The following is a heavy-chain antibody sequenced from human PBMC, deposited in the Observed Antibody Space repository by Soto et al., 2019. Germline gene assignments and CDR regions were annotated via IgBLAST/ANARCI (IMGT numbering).Heavy chain of an antibody. CDR1: GFTFSNYS. CDR3: ARGVATIHDCYFDL. D-gene: IGHD5-12*01. CDR2: ISSSSSYI. V-gene: IGHV3-21*01. Sequence: EVQLVESGGGLVKPGGSLRLSCAASGFTFSNYSMNWVRQAPGKGLEWVSCISSSSSYIYYADSVKGRFTISRDNAKKSLYLRMNSLRAEEKVVDYGARGVATIHDCYFDLLGRGPLVTVSS. J-gene: IGHJ2*01.